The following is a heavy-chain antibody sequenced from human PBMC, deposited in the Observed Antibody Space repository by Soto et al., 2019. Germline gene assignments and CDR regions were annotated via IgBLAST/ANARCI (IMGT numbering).Heavy chain of an antibody. J-gene: IGHJ4*02. V-gene: IGHV4-59*08. Sequence: SETLSLTCTVSGGSISSYYWSWIRQPPGKGLEWIGYIYYSGSTNYNPSLKSRVTISVDTSKNQLSLKLSSVTAADTAVYYCARSLYGDYTNWGQGTLVTVSS. CDR1: GGSISSYY. D-gene: IGHD4-17*01. CDR3: ARSLYGDYTN. CDR2: IYYSGST.